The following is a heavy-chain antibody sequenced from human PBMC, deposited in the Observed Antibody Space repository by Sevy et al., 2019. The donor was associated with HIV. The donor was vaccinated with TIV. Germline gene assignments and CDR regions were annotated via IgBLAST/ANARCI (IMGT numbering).Heavy chain of an antibody. J-gene: IGHJ1*01. D-gene: IGHD3-22*01. V-gene: IGHV3-49*03. CDR3: TRDPSAGSGYATFQH. CDR2: IRSKAYGGTT. CDR1: GFTFGDYA. Sequence: GGSLRLSCTASGFTFGDYAMSWFRQAPGKGLEWVGFIRSKAYGGTTEYAGSVKGRFTISRDDSKSIAYLQMNSLKTEDTAVYYCTRDPSAGSGYATFQHWGQGTLVTVSS.